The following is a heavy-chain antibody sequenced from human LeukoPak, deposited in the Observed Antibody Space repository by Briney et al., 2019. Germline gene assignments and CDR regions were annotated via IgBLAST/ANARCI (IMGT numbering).Heavy chain of an antibody. Sequence: SETLSLTCTVSGGSISSYYWSWIRQPAGKGLEWIGRIYTSGSTNYNPSLKSRVTMSVDTSKNQFSLKLSSVTAADTAVYYCARDLYYSSTSCYGFDPWGQGTLVTVSS. CDR2: IYTSGST. CDR1: GGSISSYY. V-gene: IGHV4-4*07. CDR3: ARDLYYSSTSCYGFDP. D-gene: IGHD2-2*01. J-gene: IGHJ5*02.